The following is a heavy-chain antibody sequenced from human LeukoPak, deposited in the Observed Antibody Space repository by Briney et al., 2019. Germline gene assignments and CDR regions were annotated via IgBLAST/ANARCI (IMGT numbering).Heavy chain of an antibody. CDR3: AKVGTLRYFDWPLTHTHNCGMDV. CDR1: GFTFSSYG. D-gene: IGHD3-9*01. Sequence: GGSLRLSCAASGFTFSSYGMHWVRQAPGKGLEWVAVISYDGSNKYYADSVKGRFTISRDNSKNTLYLQMNSLRAEDTAVYYCAKVGTLRYFDWPLTHTHNCGMDVWGKGATVTVSS. J-gene: IGHJ6*04. CDR2: ISYDGSNK. V-gene: IGHV3-30*18.